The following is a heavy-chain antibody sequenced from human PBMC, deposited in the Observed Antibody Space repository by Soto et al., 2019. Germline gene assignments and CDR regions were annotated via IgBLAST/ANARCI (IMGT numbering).Heavy chain of an antibody. CDR2: MHYSGST. V-gene: IGHV4-39*01. Sequence: QVQLQESGPGLVKPSETLSLTCTVSGGSFRSSDYYWGWIRQPPNKGLEWMGSMHYSGSTFYNPSRKSRVTLSVDTSKNQFYLKLTSVTAADTAVYYCARPGYSSSWFWFDPWGQGTLVTVSS. D-gene: IGHD6-13*01. J-gene: IGHJ5*02. CDR3: ARPGYSSSWFWFDP. CDR1: GGSFRSSDYY.